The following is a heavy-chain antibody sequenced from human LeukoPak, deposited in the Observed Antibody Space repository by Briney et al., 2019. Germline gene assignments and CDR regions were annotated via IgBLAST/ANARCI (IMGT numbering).Heavy chain of an antibody. Sequence: SETLSLTCAVYGGSFSGYYWSWIRQPPGKGLEWIGEINHSGSTNYNPSLKSRVTISVDTSKNQFSLKLSSVTAADTAVYYCARGLDIVVIPAAALYFDYWGQGTLVTVSS. V-gene: IGHV4-34*01. CDR2: INHSGST. J-gene: IGHJ4*02. CDR1: GGSFSGYY. D-gene: IGHD2-2*03. CDR3: ARGLDIVVIPAAALYFDY.